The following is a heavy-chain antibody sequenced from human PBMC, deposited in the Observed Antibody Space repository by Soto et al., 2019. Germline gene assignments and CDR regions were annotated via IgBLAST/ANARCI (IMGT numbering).Heavy chain of an antibody. CDR2: IYYSGST. J-gene: IGHJ5*02. V-gene: IGHV4-59*08. D-gene: IGHD3-10*01. CDR1: GGSSSSYY. Sequence: SETLSLTCTVSGGSSSSYYWSWIRQPPGKGLEWIGYIYYSGSTNYNPSLKSRVTISVDTSKNQFSLKLSSVTAADTAVYYCARLMYYYGSGSYSPIFWFDPWGQGTLVTVSS. CDR3: ARLMYYYGSGSYSPIFWFDP.